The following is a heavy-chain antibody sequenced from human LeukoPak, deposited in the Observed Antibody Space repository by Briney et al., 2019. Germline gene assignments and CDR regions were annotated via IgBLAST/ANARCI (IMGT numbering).Heavy chain of an antibody. CDR3: ARSDYFHN. Sequence: GGSLRLFCEASGFSLSASWMHWGRQAPAKGLMWVSQNKYDGTTKNYADSVRGRFTISRDNAKNTLYLHMNDLRAEDTAVYYCARSDYFHNWGQGTMVVVST. J-gene: IGHJ3*02. CDR1: GFSLSASW. CDR2: NKYDGTTK. D-gene: IGHD3-16*01. V-gene: IGHV3-74*01.